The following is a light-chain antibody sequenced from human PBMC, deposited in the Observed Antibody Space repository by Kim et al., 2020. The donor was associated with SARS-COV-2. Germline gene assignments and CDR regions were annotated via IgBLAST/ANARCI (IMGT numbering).Light chain of an antibody. Sequence: VSPGPTASITCSGDKFGAKYVCWYQQKPGQSPVLVIHEDFKRPSGISERFSGSISWNIATLTISETQPIDEADFYCQAWDSRVMVFGGGTQLTVL. V-gene: IGLV3-1*01. CDR2: EDF. CDR1: KFGAKY. CDR3: QAWDSRVMV. J-gene: IGLJ3*02.